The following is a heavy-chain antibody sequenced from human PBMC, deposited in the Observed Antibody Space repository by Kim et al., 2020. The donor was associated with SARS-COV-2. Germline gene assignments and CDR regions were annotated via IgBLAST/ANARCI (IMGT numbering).Heavy chain of an antibody. Sequence: SETLSLTCTVSGGSISSYYWSWIRQPPGKGLEWIGYIYYSGSTNYNPSLKSRVTISVDTSKNQFSLKLSSVTAADTAVYYCARMEQQLAGAFDIWGQGT. CDR1: GGSISSYY. D-gene: IGHD6-13*01. V-gene: IGHV4-59*08. CDR3: ARMEQQLAGAFDI. J-gene: IGHJ3*02. CDR2: IYYSGST.